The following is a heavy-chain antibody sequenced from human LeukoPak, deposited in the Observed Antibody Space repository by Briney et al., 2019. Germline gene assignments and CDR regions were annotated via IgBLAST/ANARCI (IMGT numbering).Heavy chain of an antibody. D-gene: IGHD3-22*01. J-gene: IGHJ3*02. V-gene: IGHV3-23*01. CDR3: ANDGAYYDSSTDAFDI. CDR2: MSGSGGST. Sequence: SGGCLRLSCAASGFAFSSYGMSWVRQAPGKGLEWVSAMSGSGGSTYYADSVRGRFIISRDNSKNTLYLQMNSLRAEDTAVYYCANDGAYYDSSTDAFDIWGQGTMVTVSS. CDR1: GFAFSSYG.